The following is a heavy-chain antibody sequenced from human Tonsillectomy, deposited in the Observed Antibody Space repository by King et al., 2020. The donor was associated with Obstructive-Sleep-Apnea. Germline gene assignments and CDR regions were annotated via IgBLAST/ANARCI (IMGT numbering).Heavy chain of an antibody. Sequence: MQLQESGPGLVKPSQTLSLTCTVSGGSISSGDYYWSWIRQHPGKGLEWIGYIYYSGSTYYNPSLKSRVTISVDTSKNQFSLKLSSVTAAATAVYFCARVSGDSSGSNGLDYWGQGTLVTVSS. CDR2: IYYSGST. CDR3: ARVSGDSSGSNGLDY. CDR1: GGSISSGDYY. J-gene: IGHJ4*02. D-gene: IGHD3-22*01. V-gene: IGHV4-31*03.